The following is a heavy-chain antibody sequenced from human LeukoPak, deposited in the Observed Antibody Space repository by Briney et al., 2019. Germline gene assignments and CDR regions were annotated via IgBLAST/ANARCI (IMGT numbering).Heavy chain of an antibody. V-gene: IGHV4-34*01. J-gene: IGHJ4*02. CDR3: ARGPYAWGYIDY. CDR2: INHSGST. CDR1: GGSFSGYY. Sequence: SETLSLTCAVYGGSFSGYYWSWIRQPPGKGLEWIGEINHSGSTNYNPSLKSRVTISVDTSKNQFSLKLSSVTVADTAVYYCARGPYAWGYIDYWGQGTLVTVSS. D-gene: IGHD7-27*01.